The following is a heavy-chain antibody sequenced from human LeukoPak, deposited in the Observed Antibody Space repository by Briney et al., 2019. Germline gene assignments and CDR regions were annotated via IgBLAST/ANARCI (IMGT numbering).Heavy chain of an antibody. J-gene: IGHJ4*02. CDR2: IYDTGRT. CDR3: ARVFTTWSFDF. D-gene: IGHD1-14*01. Sequence: SETLSLTCTASGGSINTYYWSWIRQPPGRGLEWIGYIYDTGRTNYSPSLKGRVTISVDTSKNQLTLKLTSVTAADTAVYYCARVFTTWSFDFWGQGTLVTVSS. CDR1: GGSINTYY. V-gene: IGHV4-59*13.